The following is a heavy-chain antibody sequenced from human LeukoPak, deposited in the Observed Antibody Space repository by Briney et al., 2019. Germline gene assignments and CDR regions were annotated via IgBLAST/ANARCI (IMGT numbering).Heavy chain of an antibody. CDR3: VRVAYASDWHFDY. J-gene: IGHJ4*02. D-gene: IGHD2-8*01. CDR1: GLAFSYHY. V-gene: IGHV3-72*01. Sequence: GGALSLSFAASGLAFSYHYMDWVRPAPGKGRGWVGRSRNRAKSYTTNYAASVRGRFTISRDDSQNSLHLQMRSLKTEDTAVYHCVRVAYASDWHFDYWGQGTLVTVSS. CDR2: SRNRAKSYTT.